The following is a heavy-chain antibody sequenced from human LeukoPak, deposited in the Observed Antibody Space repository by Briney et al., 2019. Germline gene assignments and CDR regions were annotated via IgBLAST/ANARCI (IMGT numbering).Heavy chain of an antibody. V-gene: IGHV4-61*02. CDR3: ARGARDFWSGYSGDY. D-gene: IGHD3-3*01. J-gene: IGHJ4*02. CDR2: IYASGST. Sequence: SETLSLTCTVSGGSISSGSYYWSWIRQPAGKGLEWIGRIYASGSTNYNPSLKSRVTISVDTSKNQFSLKLSSVTAADTAVYYCARGARDFWSGYSGDYWGQGTLATVSS. CDR1: GGSISSGSYY.